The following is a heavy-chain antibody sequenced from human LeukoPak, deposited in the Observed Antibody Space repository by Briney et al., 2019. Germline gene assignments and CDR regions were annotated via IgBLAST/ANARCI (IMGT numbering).Heavy chain of an antibody. CDR2: ISYDGSNK. CDR1: GFTFSSYA. J-gene: IGHJ4*02. Sequence: GSLRLSCAVSGFTFSSYAMHWVRQAPGKGLEWVAVISYDGSNKYYADSVKGRFTISRDNSKNTLYLQMNSLRAEDTAVYYCARDETAYYFDYWGQGTLVTVSS. V-gene: IGHV3-30-3*01. D-gene: IGHD2-21*02. CDR3: ARDETAYYFDY.